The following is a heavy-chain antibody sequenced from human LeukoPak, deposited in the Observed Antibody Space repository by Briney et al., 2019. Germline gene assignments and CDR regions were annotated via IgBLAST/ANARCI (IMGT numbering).Heavy chain of an antibody. J-gene: IGHJ4*02. CDR3: TTDPRH. V-gene: IGHV3-15*01. Sequence: PGGSLRLSCGASGXXVRXVWMXWXXXAPGXGLXWLGRIKSKSDGGTTDYVAPVKGRFTISRDDSKNTVSLQMNSLKTEXTAVYYCTTDPRHWGQGTLVTVSS. CDR2: IKSKSDGGTT. CDR1: GXXVRXVW.